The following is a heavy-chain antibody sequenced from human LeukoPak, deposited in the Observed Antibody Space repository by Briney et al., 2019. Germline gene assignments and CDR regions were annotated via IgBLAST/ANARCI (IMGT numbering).Heavy chain of an antibody. V-gene: IGHV1-2*02. CDR2: INPNSGGT. J-gene: IGHJ4*02. Sequence: GASVKVSCKASGYTFTGYYMHWVRQAPGQGLEWMGWINPNSGGTSYAQKFQGRVTMTRDTSISTAYMELSRLRSDDTAVYYCARGDRTYYYGSETYYFDYWGQGTLVTVSS. CDR1: GYTFTGYY. D-gene: IGHD3-10*01. CDR3: ARGDRTYYYGSETYYFDY.